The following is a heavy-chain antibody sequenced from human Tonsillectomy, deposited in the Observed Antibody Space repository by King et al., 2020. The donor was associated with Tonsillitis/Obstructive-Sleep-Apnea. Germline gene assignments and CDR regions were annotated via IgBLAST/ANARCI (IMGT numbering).Heavy chain of an antibody. Sequence: VQLVESGGGVVQPGRSLRLSCAASGFTFSSYAMHWVRQAPGKGLEWVAVISYDGSNKYYADSVKGRFTISRDNSKNTLYLQMNSLRAEDTAVYYCARVNTIFGVAPYYYYYGMDVWGQGTTVTVSS. CDR1: GFTFSSYA. D-gene: IGHD3-3*01. V-gene: IGHV3-30*04. CDR2: ISYDGSNK. J-gene: IGHJ6*02. CDR3: ARVNTIFGVAPYYYYYGMDV.